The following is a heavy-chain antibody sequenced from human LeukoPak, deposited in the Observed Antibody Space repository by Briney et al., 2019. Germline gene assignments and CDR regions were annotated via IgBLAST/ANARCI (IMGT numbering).Heavy chain of an antibody. Sequence: GGSLRLSCAASGFTVSSFYMSWVRQAPGKGLEWVSVIYSDDSTFYAGSVKGRFTISRDKSKNTLYLQMNSLRGEDTAVCYCARVQGRGLPRWYWGQGTLVTVSS. J-gene: IGHJ4*02. D-gene: IGHD5/OR15-5a*01. CDR2: IYSDDST. V-gene: IGHV3-66*01. CDR3: ARVQGRGLPRWY. CDR1: GFTVSSFY.